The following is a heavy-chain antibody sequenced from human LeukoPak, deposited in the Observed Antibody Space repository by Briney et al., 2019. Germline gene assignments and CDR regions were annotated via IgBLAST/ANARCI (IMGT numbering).Heavy chain of an antibody. Sequence: PSETLSLTCSVSGGSIRSSDYYWGWIRQPPGKGLEWIGSISYGGNTYYNPSVKSRVAISVDTSKSQFSLKLSSVTAADTAVYYCAKSLAHAYCGGDCQGAFDVWGQGTMVTVSS. CDR2: ISYGGNT. J-gene: IGHJ3*01. CDR3: AKSLAHAYCGGDCQGAFDV. D-gene: IGHD2-21*02. V-gene: IGHV4-39*07. CDR1: GGSIRSSDYY.